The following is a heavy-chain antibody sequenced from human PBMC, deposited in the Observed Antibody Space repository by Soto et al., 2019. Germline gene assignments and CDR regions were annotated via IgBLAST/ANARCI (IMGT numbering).Heavy chain of an antibody. Sequence: PSETLSLTCTVSGGSISSSSYYWGWIRQPPGKGLEWIGSIYYSGSTYYNPSLKSRVTISVDTSKNQFSLKLSSVTAADTAVYYCARLCLGSHPLYSSYSYMDFGGKGTTVTVP. CDR1: GGSISSSSYY. CDR3: ARLCLGSHPLYSSYSYMDF. CDR2: IYYSGST. D-gene: IGHD3-10*02. J-gene: IGHJ6*03. V-gene: IGHV4-39*01.